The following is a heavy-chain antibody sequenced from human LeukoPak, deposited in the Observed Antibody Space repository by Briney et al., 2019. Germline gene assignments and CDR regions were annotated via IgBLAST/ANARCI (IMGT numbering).Heavy chain of an antibody. J-gene: IGHJ5*02. CDR3: ASGTYYFDP. CDR2: ISGSSSAI. V-gene: IGHV3-48*03. D-gene: IGHD3-16*01. CDR1: GFTFSSYE. Sequence: PGGSLRLSCAASGFTFSSYEMNWLRQAPGKGLEWVSYISGSSSAIYYADSVKGRFTISRDNAKNSLYLQMNSLRAEDTAVYYCASGTYYFDPWGQGTLVTVSS.